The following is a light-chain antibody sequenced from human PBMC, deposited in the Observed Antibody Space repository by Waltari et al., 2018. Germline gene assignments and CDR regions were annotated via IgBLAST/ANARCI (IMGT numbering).Light chain of an antibody. CDR2: RAS. CDR3: QQHGTLPAT. J-gene: IGKJ1*01. CDR1: QSVGSSS. V-gene: IGKV3-20*01. Sequence: MGLTQSPGTASLSPGERVTLSCRASQSVGSSSLAWYQQKPGQAPRLVIYRASRRATGIPDRFSGSGSGTDFSLTISRLEPEDFAVYYCQQHGTLPATFGQGTKVEIK.